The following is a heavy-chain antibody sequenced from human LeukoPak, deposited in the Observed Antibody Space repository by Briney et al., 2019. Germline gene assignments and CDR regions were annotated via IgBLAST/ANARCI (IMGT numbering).Heavy chain of an antibody. J-gene: IGHJ4*02. V-gene: IGHV1-69*13. CDR1: GGTFSSYA. CDR2: IIAISGTA. D-gene: IGHD4-17*01. Sequence: GASVEVSCKASGGTFSSYAISWVRQAPGQGLEWMGGIIAISGTANYAQKFQGRVTITADESTSAAYMELSSLRSEDTAVYYCARDPGYGDSRFDYWGQGTLVTVSS. CDR3: ARDPGYGDSRFDY.